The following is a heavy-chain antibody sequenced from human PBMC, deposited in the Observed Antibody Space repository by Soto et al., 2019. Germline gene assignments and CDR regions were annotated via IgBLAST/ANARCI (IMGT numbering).Heavy chain of an antibody. CDR3: AIRGFVNGGYYYRIFDS. J-gene: IGHJ4*02. Sequence: SETLSLTCTVSGGSISSGPYSWGWIRQPPGEGLEWIGTFHYSESTHYNPSLENRITISVDTSKNQFSLKVNSVTAADTAVYYCAIRGFVNGGYYYRIFDSWSQGTPVTVSA. CDR2: FHYSEST. D-gene: IGHD1-26*01. V-gene: IGHV4-39*07. CDR1: GGSISSGPYS.